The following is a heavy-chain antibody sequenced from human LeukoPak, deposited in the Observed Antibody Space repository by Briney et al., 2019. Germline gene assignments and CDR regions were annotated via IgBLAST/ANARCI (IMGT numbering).Heavy chain of an antibody. D-gene: IGHD4-17*01. V-gene: IGHV4-4*07. CDR3: ARVAVTVRRGYMDV. J-gene: IGHJ6*03. CDR2: TYISGST. CDR1: GGSISSYY. Sequence: PSETLSLTCTVSGGSISSYYWSWIRQPAGKGLEWIGRTYISGSTNYNPSLKSRVTMSVDTSKNQFSLKLSSVTAADTAVYYCARVAVTVRRGYMDVWGKGTTVTVSS.